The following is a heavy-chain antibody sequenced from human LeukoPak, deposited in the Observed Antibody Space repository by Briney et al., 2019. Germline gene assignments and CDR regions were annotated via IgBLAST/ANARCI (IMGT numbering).Heavy chain of an antibody. CDR2: INPNSGGT. D-gene: IGHD2-2*01. CDR3: ARDEVDCSSTSCYHYFDY. J-gene: IGHJ4*02. V-gene: IGHV1-2*02. Sequence: RASVKVSCKASGYTFTGYYMHWVRQAPGQGLEWMGWINPNSGGTNYAQKFQGRVTMTRDTSISTAYMELSRLRSDDTAVYYCARDEVDCSSTSCYHYFDYWGQGTLVTVSS. CDR1: GYTFTGYY.